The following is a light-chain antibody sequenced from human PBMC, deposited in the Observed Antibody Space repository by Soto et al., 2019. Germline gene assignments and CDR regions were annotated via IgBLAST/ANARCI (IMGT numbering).Light chain of an antibody. CDR1: SSDIGAFNY. CDR3: SSYASSSSYV. CDR2: GVT. Sequence: QSALTQPASVSGSPGQSITISCTGSSSDIGAFNYVAWYQQHPGKAPKLIIHGVTNRPSGVSSRFSGSKSDYTASLTISGLQAEDEADYYCSSYASSSSYVFGGGTKLTVL. V-gene: IGLV2-14*01. J-gene: IGLJ1*01.